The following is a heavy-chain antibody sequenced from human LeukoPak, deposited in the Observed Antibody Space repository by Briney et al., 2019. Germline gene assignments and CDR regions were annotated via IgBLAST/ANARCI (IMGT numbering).Heavy chain of an antibody. CDR1: GFTFSSHW. CDR2: ISSTSSHI. Sequence: GGSLRLSCAASGFTFSSHWMTWVRQAPGKGLEWVSSISSTSSHIYYADSVDGRFTISRDNAQKSLYLQMNSLRAEDTALYFCAKLRGTQLRYFDIDYWGQGILVTVSS. V-gene: IGHV3-21*01. CDR3: AKLRGTQLRYFDIDY. J-gene: IGHJ4*02. D-gene: IGHD3-9*01.